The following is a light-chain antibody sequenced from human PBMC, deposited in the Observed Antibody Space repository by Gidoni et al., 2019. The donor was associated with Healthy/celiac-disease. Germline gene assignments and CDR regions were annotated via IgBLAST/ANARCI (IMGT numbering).Light chain of an antibody. Sequence: DIQLTQSPSFLSASVGDRVTITCRASQGISSYLAWYQQKPGKAPKLLIYAAATLHSGVPSRFSGSRSGTEFTLTISSLQPEDFATYYCQQLNSYPLLTFGGGTKVEIK. CDR2: AAA. CDR1: QGISSY. CDR3: QQLNSYPLLT. J-gene: IGKJ4*01. V-gene: IGKV1-9*01.